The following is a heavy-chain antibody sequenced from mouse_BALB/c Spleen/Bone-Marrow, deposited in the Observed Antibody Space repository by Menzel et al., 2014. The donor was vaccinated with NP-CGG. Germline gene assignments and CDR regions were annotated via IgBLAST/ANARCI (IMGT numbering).Heavy chain of an antibody. CDR3: ARYGKVRNAMGN. CDR1: GYTFTDYA. V-gene: IGHV1S137*01. Sequence: QVQLQQSGAELVRPGVSVKISCKGSGYTFTDYAIHWVKQSHAKSLEWIGLISGYYGDAIYNQKFKGKATMTVDKSSSTAYMDLARLTSEDSAIYYCARYGKVRNAMGNWGQGTSVTVSS. J-gene: IGHJ4*01. CDR2: ISGYYGDA. D-gene: IGHD2-14*01.